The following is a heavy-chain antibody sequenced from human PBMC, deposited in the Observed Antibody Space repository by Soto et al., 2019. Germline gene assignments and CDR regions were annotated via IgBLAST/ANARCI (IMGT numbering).Heavy chain of an antibody. J-gene: IGHJ4*02. D-gene: IGHD3-9*01. CDR1: GFSLSTSGMC. V-gene: IGHV2-70*01. CDR2: IDWDDDK. CDR3: ARIRSDILPRLNWPYDY. Sequence: SGPTLVNPTQTLTLTCTFSGFSLSTSGMCVSWIRQPPGKALEWLALIDWDDDKYYSTSLKTRLTISKDTSKNQVVLTMTNMDPVDTATYYCARIRSDILPRLNWPYDYWGQGTLVTVSS.